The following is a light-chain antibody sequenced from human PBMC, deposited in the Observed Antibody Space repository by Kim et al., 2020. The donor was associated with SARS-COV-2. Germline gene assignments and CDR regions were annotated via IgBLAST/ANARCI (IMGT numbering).Light chain of an antibody. CDR3: QTWGTGIPVA. Sequence: QPVLTQSPSASASLGASVRLTCTLSSEYSTYAIAWHQQQPEKGPRFLVRLNSDGSHTKGDGIPDRFSGSGSGAERYLIISSLQSEDEADYYCQTWGTGIPVAFGGGTQLTVL. V-gene: IGLV4-69*01. J-gene: IGLJ2*01. CDR2: LNSDGSH. CDR1: SEYSTYA.